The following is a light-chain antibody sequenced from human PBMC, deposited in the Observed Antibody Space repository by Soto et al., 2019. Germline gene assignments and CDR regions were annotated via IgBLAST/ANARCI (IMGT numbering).Light chain of an antibody. Sequence: DIQMTQSPSSLSASVGDRVTITCRASQRISSYLNWYQQQPGKAPNLLIYAASTLQSGVPSRFSGSGSGTDFTLTISSLQPEDFATYYCQQRYNIPRTFGQGTKLEIK. V-gene: IGKV1-39*01. J-gene: IGKJ2*01. CDR3: QQRYNIPRT. CDR1: QRISSY. CDR2: AAS.